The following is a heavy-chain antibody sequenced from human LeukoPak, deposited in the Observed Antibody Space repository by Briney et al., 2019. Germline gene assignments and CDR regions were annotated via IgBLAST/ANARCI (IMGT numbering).Heavy chain of an antibody. CDR3: ATDRDATWVKRFDY. D-gene: IGHD1-1*01. Sequence: GGSLRLSCAASGFTFSDYYMSWIRQAPGKGLEWVSYISSSGSTIYYADSVKGRFTISRDNAKNSLYLQMNSLRAEDTAVYYCATDRDATWVKRFDYWGQGILVTVSS. V-gene: IGHV3-11*04. CDR1: GFTFSDYY. J-gene: IGHJ4*02. CDR2: ISSSGSTI.